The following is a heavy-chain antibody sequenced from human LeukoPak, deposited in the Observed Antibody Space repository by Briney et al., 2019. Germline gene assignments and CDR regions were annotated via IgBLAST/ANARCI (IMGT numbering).Heavy chain of an antibody. CDR1: GGSISSYY. CDR3: ARGRGYSYGSLPFDY. CDR2: IYYSGST. V-gene: IGHV4-59*01. J-gene: IGHJ4*02. D-gene: IGHD5-18*01. Sequence: KTSGTLSLTCTVSGGSISSYYWSWIRQPPGKGLEWIGYIYYSGSTNYNPSLKSRVTISVDTSKNQFSLKLSSVTAADTAVYYCARGRGYSYGSLPFDYWGQGTLVTVSS.